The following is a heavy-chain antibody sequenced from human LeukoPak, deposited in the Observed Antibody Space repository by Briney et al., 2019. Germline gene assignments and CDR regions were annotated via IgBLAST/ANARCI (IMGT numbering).Heavy chain of an antibody. V-gene: IGHV3-23*01. CDR2: ISGSGGST. CDR1: GFTFNSFA. CDR3: AKGAYQLPCAFDI. J-gene: IGHJ3*02. D-gene: IGHD2-2*01. Sequence: GGSLRLSCAASGFTFNSFAMHWVRQAPGKGLEWVSGISGSGGSTYYADSLKGRFTISRDNSKNTLYLQMNSLRAEDTAVYYCAKGAYQLPCAFDIWGQGTMVTVSS.